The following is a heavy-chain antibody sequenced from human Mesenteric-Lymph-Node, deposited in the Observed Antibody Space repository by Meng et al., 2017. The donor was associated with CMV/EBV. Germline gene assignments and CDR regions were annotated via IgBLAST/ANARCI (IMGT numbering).Heavy chain of an antibody. D-gene: IGHD4-23*01. Sequence: GGSLRLSCAASGFTFSSYGMHWVRQAPGKGLEWVSGINWNGDTIGYADSVQGRFTISRDNAKNSLYLQMSSLRAEDTALYYCAKDGDGGNSDNYFDSWGRGTLVTVSS. V-gene: IGHV3-9*01. J-gene: IGHJ4*02. CDR1: GFTFSSYG. CDR2: INWNGDTI. CDR3: AKDGDGGNSDNYFDS.